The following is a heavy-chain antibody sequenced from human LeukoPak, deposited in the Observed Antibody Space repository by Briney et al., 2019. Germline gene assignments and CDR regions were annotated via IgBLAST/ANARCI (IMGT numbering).Heavy chain of an antibody. V-gene: IGHV3-30*02. CDR1: GFTFSSYG. D-gene: IGHD1-26*01. J-gene: IGHJ4*02. CDR3: AKKSYSDY. Sequence: RGSLRLSXAASGFTFSSYGMYWVGQAPGKGLEWVAFIRDDGSNKYYADSVKGRFTISRDNSKKTLYLQMNSLRAEDMAVYYCAKKSYSDYWGQGTLVTVSS. CDR2: IRDDGSNK.